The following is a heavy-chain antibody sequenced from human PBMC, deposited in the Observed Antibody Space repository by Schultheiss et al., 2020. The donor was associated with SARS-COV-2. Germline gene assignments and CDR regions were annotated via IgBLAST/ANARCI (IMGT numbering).Heavy chain of an antibody. CDR1: GFTFSSYA. CDR2: ISGSGGST. J-gene: IGHJ6*02. D-gene: IGHD2-21*02. CDR3: AKDQYCGGDCYPPRDYYYSMDV. V-gene: IGHV3-23*01. Sequence: GGSLRLSCAASGFTFSSYAMSWVRQAPGKGLEWVSAISGSGGSTYYADSVKGRFTISRDNSKNTLYLQMNSLRAEDTAVYYCAKDQYCGGDCYPPRDYYYSMDVWGQGTTVTVSS.